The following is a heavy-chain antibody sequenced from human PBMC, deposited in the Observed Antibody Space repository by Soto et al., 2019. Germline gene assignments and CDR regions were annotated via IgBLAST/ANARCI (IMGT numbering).Heavy chain of an antibody. D-gene: IGHD5-12*01. V-gene: IGHV1-69*01. Sequence: QVQLVQSGAEVKKPGSSVKVSCKASGGTFSSYAISWVRQAPGQGLEWMGGIIPIFGTANYAQKFQGRVTITADESTSTAYMELSSLSSEDTAVYYCARDGGLEMATRLGWFDPWGQGTLVTVSS. CDR2: IIPIFGTA. CDR3: ARDGGLEMATRLGWFDP. J-gene: IGHJ5*02. CDR1: GGTFSSYA.